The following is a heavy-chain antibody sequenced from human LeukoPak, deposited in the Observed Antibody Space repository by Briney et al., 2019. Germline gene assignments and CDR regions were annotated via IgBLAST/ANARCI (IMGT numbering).Heavy chain of an antibody. Sequence: QPGGSLRLSCAASGFTFRHFAMNWVRQAPGKGLELVPVISVSDGSTYYADSVRGRFTISRDNSKNTLFLQLNGLRAEDTAIYYCARGHHALEVWGQGTTVTVSS. D-gene: IGHD1-14*01. V-gene: IGHV3-23*01. CDR3: ARGHHALEV. CDR2: ISVSDGST. CDR1: GFTFRHFA. J-gene: IGHJ6*02.